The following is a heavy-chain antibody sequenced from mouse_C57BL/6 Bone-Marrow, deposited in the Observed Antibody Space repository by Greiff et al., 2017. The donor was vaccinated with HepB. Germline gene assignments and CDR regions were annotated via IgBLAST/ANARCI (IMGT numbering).Heavy chain of an antibody. V-gene: IGHV1-54*01. D-gene: IGHD1-1*01. CDR3: ARWDMTKVGAPGYFDV. CDR1: GYAFTNYL. Sequence: QVQLQQSGAELVRPGTSVKVSCKASGYAFTNYLIEWVKQRPGQGLEWIGVINPGSGGTNYNEKFKGKATLTADKSSSTAYMQLSSLASEDSAVYFCARWDMTKVGAPGYFDVWGTGTTVTVSS. J-gene: IGHJ1*03. CDR2: INPGSGGT.